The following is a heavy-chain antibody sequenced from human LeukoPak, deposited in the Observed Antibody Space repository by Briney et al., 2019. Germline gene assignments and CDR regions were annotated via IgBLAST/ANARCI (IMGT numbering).Heavy chain of an antibody. D-gene: IGHD2-2*01. V-gene: IGHV1-69*04. J-gene: IGHJ4*02. CDR3: ARVDSPCSSTSCYGPNYFDY. CDR1: GGTFSSYA. Sequence: GASVKVSCKASGGTFSSYAISWVRQAPGQGLEWMGRIIPILGIANYAQKFQGRVTITADKSTSTAYMELSSLRSEDTAVYYCARVDSPCSSTSCYGPNYFDYWGQGTLVTVSS. CDR2: IIPILGIA.